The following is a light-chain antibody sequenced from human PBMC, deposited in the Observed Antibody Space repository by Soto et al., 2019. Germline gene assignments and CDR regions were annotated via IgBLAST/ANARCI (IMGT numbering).Light chain of an antibody. J-gene: IGKJ3*01. CDR2: ATF. Sequence: IQMTQSPSSVSASIGDRVTMTCRASQGVGSWLAWYQQKPGKAPNLLIYATFSFQSGVPSRFSGSGSGTDFTLTITSLQPEDSATYYCQQTHSFPLTFGPGTK. CDR3: QQTHSFPLT. V-gene: IGKV1-12*01. CDR1: QGVGSW.